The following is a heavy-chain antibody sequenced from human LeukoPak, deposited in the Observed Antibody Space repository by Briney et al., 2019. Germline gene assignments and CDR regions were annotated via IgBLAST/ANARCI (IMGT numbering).Heavy chain of an antibody. Sequence: ASVKVSCKASGYTFTGYYMHWVRQAPGQGLEWMGRINPNSGGTNYAQKFQDRVTMTRDTSISTAYMELSRLRSGDTAVYYCARDLIPLYYDSSGWFDPWGQGTLVTVSS. D-gene: IGHD3-22*01. CDR1: GYTFTGYY. J-gene: IGHJ5*02. CDR3: ARDLIPLYYDSSGWFDP. CDR2: INPNSGGT. V-gene: IGHV1-2*06.